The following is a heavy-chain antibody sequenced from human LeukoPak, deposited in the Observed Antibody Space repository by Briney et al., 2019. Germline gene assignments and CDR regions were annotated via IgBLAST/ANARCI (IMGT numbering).Heavy chain of an antibody. CDR2: IYYSGST. CDR3: ARRRYFDY. D-gene: IGHD3-9*01. CDR1: GDSISSYY. Sequence: SETLSLTCTVSGDSISSYYWSWIRQPPGKGLEWIGYIYYSGSTYYNPSLKSRVTISVNTSKNQFSLKLSSVTAADTAVYYCARRRYFDYWGQGTLVTVSS. V-gene: IGHV4-59*04. J-gene: IGHJ4*02.